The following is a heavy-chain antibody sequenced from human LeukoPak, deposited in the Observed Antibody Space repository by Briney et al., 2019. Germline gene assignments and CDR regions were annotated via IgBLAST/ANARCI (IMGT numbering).Heavy chain of an antibody. Sequence: GGSLRLSCAASGFTFSSLAMTWVRQAPGKGLDWVSAISGSGGSTYYAYSVKGRFTTSRDNSKNTLYLQMNSLRAEDTAVYYCAKDLNQLTFDYWGQGTLVTVSS. V-gene: IGHV3-23*01. D-gene: IGHD2-2*01. CDR2: ISGSGGST. J-gene: IGHJ4*02. CDR3: AKDLNQLTFDY. CDR1: GFTFSSLA.